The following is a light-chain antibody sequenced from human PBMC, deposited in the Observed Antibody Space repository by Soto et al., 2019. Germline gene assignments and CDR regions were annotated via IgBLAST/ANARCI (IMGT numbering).Light chain of an antibody. V-gene: IGKV1-5*01. CDR2: DAS. CDR3: QQYNSYSRT. Sequence: DIPMTQSPSTLSASVGDRVTVTCRASQSINTWLAWYQQKPGKAPKLLIYDASSLQSGVPSRFTGRGSGTEFTLTISSLQPDDFATYCCQQYNSYSRTFGQGTKVEIK. J-gene: IGKJ1*01. CDR1: QSINTW.